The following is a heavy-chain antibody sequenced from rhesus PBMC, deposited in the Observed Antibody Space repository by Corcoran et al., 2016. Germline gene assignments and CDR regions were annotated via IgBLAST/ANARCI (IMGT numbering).Heavy chain of an antibody. CDR2: LYGGTPRT. Sequence: QVQLQESGPGLVKPSETLSLTCAVSGGSTSDGYWWTWIRQPPGKGLEWIGYLYGGTPRTNYSPTLKRRVSISKATSKNQFSLKVSSVTVADTAVYYCARKIAGATISAFDYWGQGVLVTVSS. CDR3: ARKIAGATISAFDY. J-gene: IGHJ4*01. D-gene: IGHD1-14*01. V-gene: IGHV4S10*01. CDR1: GGSTSDGYW.